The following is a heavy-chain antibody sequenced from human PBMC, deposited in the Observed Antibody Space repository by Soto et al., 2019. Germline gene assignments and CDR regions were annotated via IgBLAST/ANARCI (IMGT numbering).Heavy chain of an antibody. CDR1: GFTFSTYG. J-gene: IGHJ6*02. Sequence: AGGSLRLSCAASGFTFSTYGMHWVRQAPGKGLEWVAVISYDGSNKYYADSVKGRFTISRDNSKNTLYLQMNSLRAEDTAVYYCAKDRVDCSSTSCYHFYGMDVWGQGTTVTVSS. V-gene: IGHV3-30*18. D-gene: IGHD2-2*01. CDR3: AKDRVDCSSTSCYHFYGMDV. CDR2: ISYDGSNK.